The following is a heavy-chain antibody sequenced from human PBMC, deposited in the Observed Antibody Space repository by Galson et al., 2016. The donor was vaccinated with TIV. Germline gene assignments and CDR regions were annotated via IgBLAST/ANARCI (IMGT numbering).Heavy chain of an antibody. CDR3: AKSGSSYSDSCFDS. J-gene: IGHJ4*02. V-gene: IGHV1-69*04. D-gene: IGHD3-16*01. CDR2: IVPNLDLP. CDR1: GSTFTSHA. Sequence: SVKVSCKASGSTFTSHAFSWVRQAPGQGLEWMGRIVPNLDLPHYAQRFQGRVTISADTSANTVYMELSSLRSDDTAVYYCAKSGSSYSDSCFDSWGQGTLVTVAT.